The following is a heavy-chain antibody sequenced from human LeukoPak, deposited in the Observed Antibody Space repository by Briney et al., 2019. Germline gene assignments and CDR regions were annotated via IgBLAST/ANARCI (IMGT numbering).Heavy chain of an antibody. J-gene: IGHJ4*02. CDR3: ARGRYSSGWYAY. D-gene: IGHD6-19*01. CDR1: GGSFSGYY. CDR2: INHSGST. Sequence: PSETLSLTCAVYGGSFSGYYWSWIRQPPGKGLEWIGEINHSGSTNYNPSLKSRVTISVDTSKNQFSLKLSSVTAADTAVYYCARGRYSSGWYAYWDQGTLVTVSS. V-gene: IGHV4-34*01.